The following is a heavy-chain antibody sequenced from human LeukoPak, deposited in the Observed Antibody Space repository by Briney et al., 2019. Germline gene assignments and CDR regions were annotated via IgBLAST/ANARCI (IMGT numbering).Heavy chain of an antibody. J-gene: IGHJ3*02. CDR3: ARKYSSSWYDALDI. V-gene: IGHV6-1*01. CDR1: GGSVSSNSAA. D-gene: IGHD6-13*01. Sequence: QTLSLTCAISGGSVSSNSAAWNWIRQSPSRGLEWLGRTYYRSKWYNDYAVSVKSRITINPDTSKNQFSLQLNSVTPEDTAVYYCARKYSSSWYDALDIWGQGTMVTVSS. CDR2: TYYRSKWYN.